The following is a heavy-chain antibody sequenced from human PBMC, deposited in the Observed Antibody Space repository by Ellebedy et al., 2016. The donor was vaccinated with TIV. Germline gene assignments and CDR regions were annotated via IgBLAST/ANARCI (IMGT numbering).Heavy chain of an antibody. Sequence: PGGSLRLSCAASGFTFSSYWMTWVRQDPGKGLEWVAHIKQEGSEKYYVDSVKGRFTISRDNAENSLYLQMNSLRAEDTAVYYCARRGLAAGGTLLYYWGQGTLVTVSS. CDR2: IKQEGSEK. CDR3: ARRGLAAGGTLLYY. D-gene: IGHD6-13*01. V-gene: IGHV3-7*03. J-gene: IGHJ4*02. CDR1: GFTFSSYW.